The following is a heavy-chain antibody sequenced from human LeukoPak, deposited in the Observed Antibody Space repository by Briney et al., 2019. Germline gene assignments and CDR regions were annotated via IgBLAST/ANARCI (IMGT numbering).Heavy chain of an antibody. CDR2: VYHSGST. CDR1: GCSITSYY. CDR3: ARVSWFDELPNY. V-gene: IGHV4-59*12. Sequence: SETLSLTCTVSGCSITSYYWSWIRQPPGKGLEWIGYVYHSGSTSYNSSLKSRVTISVDTSKNQFSLKLSSVTAADTAVYYCARVSWFDELPNYWGQGTLVSVSS. J-gene: IGHJ4*02. D-gene: IGHD3-10*01.